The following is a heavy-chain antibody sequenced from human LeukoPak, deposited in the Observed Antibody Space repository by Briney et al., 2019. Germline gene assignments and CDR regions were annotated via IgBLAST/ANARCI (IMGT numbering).Heavy chain of an antibody. D-gene: IGHD3-16*02. CDR3: ASHYSSGSYRYTGSFDS. J-gene: IGHJ4*02. CDR1: GGSFSDYY. CDR2: INHSGTT. Sequence: SETLSLTCAVYGGSFSDYYWSWIRQPPGKGLEWIGEINHSGTTNYSPSLKSRVSISVDTSKNQFSLKLNSVTASDAAMYYCASHYSSGSYRYTGSFDSWGQGMLVNVSS. V-gene: IGHV4-34*01.